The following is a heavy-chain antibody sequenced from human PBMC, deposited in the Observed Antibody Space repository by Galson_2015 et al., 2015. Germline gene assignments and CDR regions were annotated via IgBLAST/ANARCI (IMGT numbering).Heavy chain of an antibody. Sequence: SLRLSCAASGFTFSSYAMSWVRQAPGKGLEWVSAISVSGGSTYYADSAKGRFTISRDTSKNTLYLQMNSLRAEDTAVYYCAKDRDGTYYHDFDYWGQGTLVTVSS. CDR3: AKDRDGTYYHDFDY. V-gene: IGHV3-23*01. CDR1: GFTFSSYA. J-gene: IGHJ4*02. D-gene: IGHD1-26*01. CDR2: ISVSGGST.